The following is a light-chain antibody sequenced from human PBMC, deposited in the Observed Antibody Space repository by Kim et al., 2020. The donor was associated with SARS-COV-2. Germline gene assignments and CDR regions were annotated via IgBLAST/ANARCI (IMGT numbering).Light chain of an antibody. Sequence: GKTARSTCGGNNSGSKSVHWYQQKPGQAPVLVIYYDSDRPSGIPERFSGSNSGNTATLTISRVEAGDEADYYCQVWDSSSDHPGVVFGGGTQLTVL. V-gene: IGLV3-21*04. J-gene: IGLJ2*01. CDR2: YDS. CDR1: NSGSKS. CDR3: QVWDSSSDHPGVV.